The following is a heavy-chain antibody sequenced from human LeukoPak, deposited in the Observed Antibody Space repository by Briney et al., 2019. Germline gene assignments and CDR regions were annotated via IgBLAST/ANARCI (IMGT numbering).Heavy chain of an antibody. CDR3: AKGACSGGSCYSDY. CDR2: ISPDGSRT. CDR1: GFTFSNHW. V-gene: IGHV3-74*01. D-gene: IGHD2-15*01. Sequence: GGSLRLSCAASGFTFSNHWMHWVRQTPEKGLVWVSNISPDGSRTDYADSVKGRFTISRDNAKNSLYLQMNSLRAEDTALYYCAKGACSGGSCYSDYWGQGTLVTVSS. J-gene: IGHJ4*02.